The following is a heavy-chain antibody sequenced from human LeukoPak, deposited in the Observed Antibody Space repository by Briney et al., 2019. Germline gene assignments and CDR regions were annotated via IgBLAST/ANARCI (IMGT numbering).Heavy chain of an antibody. CDR1: GGSISSSNW. D-gene: IGHD3-10*01. Sequence: PSETLSLTCAVSGGSISSSNWWSWVRQPPGKGLEWIGYIYYSGSTYYNPSLKSRVTISVDTSKNQFSLKLSSVTAADTAVYYCARDLYYYGSGRNHDAFDIWGQGTMVTVSS. J-gene: IGHJ3*02. CDR2: IYYSGST. CDR3: ARDLYYYGSGRNHDAFDI. V-gene: IGHV4-30-4*01.